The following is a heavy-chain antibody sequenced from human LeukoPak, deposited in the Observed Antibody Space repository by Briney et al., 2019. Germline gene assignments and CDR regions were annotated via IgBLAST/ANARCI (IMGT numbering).Heavy chain of an antibody. CDR3: ARGGYSSGWYGSWYYYYMDV. V-gene: IGHV1-18*01. J-gene: IGHJ6*03. CDR1: GYTFTSYG. D-gene: IGHD6-19*01. CDR2: ISAYNGNT. Sequence: EASVKVSCKASGYTFTSYGISWVRQAPGQGLEWMGWISAYNGNTNYAQKLQGRVTMTTDTSTSTAYMELRSLRSDDTAVYYCARGGYSSGWYGSWYYYYMDVWGKGTTVTVSS.